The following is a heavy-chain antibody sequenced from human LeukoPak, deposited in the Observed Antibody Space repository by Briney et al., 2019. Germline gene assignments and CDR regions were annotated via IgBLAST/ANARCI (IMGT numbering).Heavy chain of an antibody. V-gene: IGHV5-51*01. CDR3: ARHPNYYDSSGYYPY. Sequence: GGSLKISCQGSGYRFTSYWIGWVRQLPGKGLEWMGIIYPGDSDTRYSPSFQGQVTISADKSISTAYLQRSSLKASDTAMYYCARHPNYYDSSGYYPYWGQGTLVTVS. J-gene: IGHJ4*02. CDR1: GYRFTSYW. D-gene: IGHD3-22*01. CDR2: IYPGDSDT.